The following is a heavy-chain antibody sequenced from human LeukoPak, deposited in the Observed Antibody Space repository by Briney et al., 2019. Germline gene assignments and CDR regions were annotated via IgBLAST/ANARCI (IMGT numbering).Heavy chain of an antibody. CDR2: INQDASEK. D-gene: IGHD2/OR15-2a*01. V-gene: IGHV3-7*05. J-gene: IGHJ6*02. CDR1: GFTFSSYW. CDR3: TRVRVSSYYGMDI. Sequence: PGGSLRLSCAASGFTFSSYWMSWVRQAPGKGLEWVANINQDASEKYHVVSVKGRFTISRDNAKNSLYLQMNSLRAGDTAVYYCTRVRVSSYYGMDIWGQGTTVTVSS.